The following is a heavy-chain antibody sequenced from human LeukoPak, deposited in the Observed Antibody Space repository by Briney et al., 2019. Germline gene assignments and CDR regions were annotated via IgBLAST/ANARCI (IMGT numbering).Heavy chain of an antibody. Sequence: SVKVSCKASGYTFTSYCISWVRQAPGQGLDGMGWIIPIFGTANYAQKFQGRVTITTDESTSTAYMELSSLRSEDTAVYYCAGEKRDYGDYSPFDYWGQGTLVTVSS. CDR1: GYTFTSYC. J-gene: IGHJ4*02. CDR3: AGEKRDYGDYSPFDY. CDR2: IIPIFGTA. D-gene: IGHD4-17*01. V-gene: IGHV1-69*05.